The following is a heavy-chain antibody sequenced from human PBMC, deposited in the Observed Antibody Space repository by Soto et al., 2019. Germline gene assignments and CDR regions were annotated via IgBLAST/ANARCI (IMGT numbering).Heavy chain of an antibody. CDR3: ASSSSWYRWFDP. V-gene: IGHV3-66*01. CDR2: IYSGGST. CDR1: GFTVSSNY. D-gene: IGHD6-13*01. J-gene: IGHJ5*02. Sequence: EVQLVESGGGLVQPGGSLRLSCAASGFTVSSNYMSWVRQAPGKGLEWVSVIYSGGSTYYADAVKGRFTISRDNSKNTRYLQMNSLRAEDTAVYYCASSSSWYRWFDPWGQGTLVTVSS.